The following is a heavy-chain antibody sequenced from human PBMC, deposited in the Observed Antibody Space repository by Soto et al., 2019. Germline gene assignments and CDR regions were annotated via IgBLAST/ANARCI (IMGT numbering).Heavy chain of an antibody. Sequence: ASVKVSCKASGYTFTNYYVQWVRQAPGQGLEWVGVIHPDGGHTTYSQKFQDRVTMTRDTFTSTIYMELSSLRSEDTAVYYCARGDNDYWGQGTLVTVSS. V-gene: IGHV1-46*01. CDR2: IHPDGGHT. CDR1: GYTFTNYY. CDR3: ARGDNDY. J-gene: IGHJ4*02.